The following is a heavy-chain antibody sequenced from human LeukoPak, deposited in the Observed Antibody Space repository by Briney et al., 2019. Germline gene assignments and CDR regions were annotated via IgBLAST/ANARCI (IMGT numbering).Heavy chain of an antibody. CDR3: ASLGESSVFDY. CDR2: IYYSGST. Sequence: SETLSLTCTVSGGSISSYYRNWIRQPPGKGLEWIGYIYYSGSTNYNPSLKSRVTISVDTSKNQFSLKLSSVTAADTAVYYCASLGESSVFDYWGQGTLVTVSS. D-gene: IGHD3-10*01. V-gene: IGHV4-59*08. J-gene: IGHJ4*02. CDR1: GGSISSYY.